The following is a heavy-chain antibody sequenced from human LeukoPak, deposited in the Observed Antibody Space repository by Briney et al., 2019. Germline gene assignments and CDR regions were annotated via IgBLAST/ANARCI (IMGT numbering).Heavy chain of an antibody. V-gene: IGHV3-48*03. J-gene: IGHJ5*02. D-gene: IGHD3-3*01. Sequence: GGSLRLSCAASGFTFSSYEMNWVRQAPGKGLEWVSYISSSGSTIYYADSVKGRFTISRDNAKNSLYLQMNSLRAEDTAVYYCASDQSGYYDFWSGLGAWSQGTLVTVSS. CDR2: ISSSGSTI. CDR1: GFTFSSYE. CDR3: ASDQSGYYDFWSGLGA.